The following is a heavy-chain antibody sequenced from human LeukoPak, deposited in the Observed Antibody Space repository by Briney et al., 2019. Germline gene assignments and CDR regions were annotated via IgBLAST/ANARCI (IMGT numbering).Heavy chain of an antibody. Sequence: PGGSLRLSCAASGFTFSSYVMHWVRQAPGKGLEWVAIISYDGSNEYYADSVKGRFTISRDNARNSLYLQMNSLRTEDTSVYYCAPHCSSASCPDYWGQGTLVTVSS. J-gene: IGHJ4*02. CDR1: GFTFSSYV. CDR3: APHCSSASCPDY. D-gene: IGHD2-2*01. CDR2: ISYDGSNE. V-gene: IGHV3-30*04.